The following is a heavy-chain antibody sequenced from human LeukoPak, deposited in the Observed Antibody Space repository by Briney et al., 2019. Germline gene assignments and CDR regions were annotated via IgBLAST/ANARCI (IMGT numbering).Heavy chain of an antibody. CDR3: AKAVTAMVTPFDY. J-gene: IGHJ4*02. Sequence: PGGSLRLSCAASGFTFSSYALSWVRQAPGKGLEWVSAISGSGGSTYYADSVKGRFTISRDNSKNTLYLQMNSLRAEDTAVYYCAKAVTAMVTPFDYWGQGTLVTVSS. D-gene: IGHD5-18*01. CDR2: ISGSGGST. CDR1: GFTFSSYA. V-gene: IGHV3-23*01.